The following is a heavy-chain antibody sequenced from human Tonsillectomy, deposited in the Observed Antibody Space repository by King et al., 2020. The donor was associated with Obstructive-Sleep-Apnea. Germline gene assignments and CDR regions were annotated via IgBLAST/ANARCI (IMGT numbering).Heavy chain of an antibody. D-gene: IGHD2-21*02. Sequence: VQLVESGGGLVQPGGSLRLSCAASGFTFSRYSMKWVRQAPGKGLEWGSYISSSSSTIYYADSVKGRFTISRDNAKNSLYLQMNSLRAEATAVYYCARVDIVMVTGIDYWGQGTLVTVSS. CDR2: ISSSSSTI. CDR3: ARVDIVMVTGIDY. J-gene: IGHJ4*02. CDR1: GFTFSRYS. V-gene: IGHV3-48*04.